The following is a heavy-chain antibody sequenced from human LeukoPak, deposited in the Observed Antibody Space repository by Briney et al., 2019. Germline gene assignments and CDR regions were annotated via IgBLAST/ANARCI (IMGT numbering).Heavy chain of an antibody. J-gene: IGHJ5*02. V-gene: IGHV4-34*01. CDR2: INHSGST. CDR1: GGSFSGYY. Sequence: SETLSLTCAVYGGSFSGYYWSWIRQPPGKGREWIGEINHSGSTNYNPSLKNRVTISVDTSKNQFSLKLSSVTAADTAVYYCARDALRAPVIYSGYSYGLGRFDPWGQGTLVTVSS. CDR3: ARDALRAPVIYSGYSYGLGRFDP. D-gene: IGHD5-18*01.